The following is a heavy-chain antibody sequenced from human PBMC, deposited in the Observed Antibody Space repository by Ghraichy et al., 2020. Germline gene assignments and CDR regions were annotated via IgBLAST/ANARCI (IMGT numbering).Heavy chain of an antibody. D-gene: IGHD3-3*01. J-gene: IGHJ4*02. CDR1: GFTFSSYW. Sequence: GGSLRLSCAASGFTFSSYWMSWVRQAPGKGLEWVANIKQDGSEKYYVDSVKGRFTISRDNAKNSLYLQMNSLRAEDTAVYYCARVAINPRHYDFWSGYQGPFDYWGQGTPVTVSS. V-gene: IGHV3-7*03. CDR2: IKQDGSEK. CDR3: ARVAINPRHYDFWSGYQGPFDY.